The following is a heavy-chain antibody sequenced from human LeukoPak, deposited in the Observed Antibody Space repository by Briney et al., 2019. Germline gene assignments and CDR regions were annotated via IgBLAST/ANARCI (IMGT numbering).Heavy chain of an antibody. J-gene: IGHJ4*02. V-gene: IGHV3-23*01. CDR2: ISGSGDST. CDR3: TKDLAASHS. Sequence: PGGSLRLSCAASGFTFSTYAMSWVRQAPGKGLEWVSAISGSGDSTYYADSVKGRFTVSRDNSKNTLFLQMNSLRAEDTAVYYCTKDLAASHSWGPGTLVTVSS. CDR1: GFTFSTYA. D-gene: IGHD6-6*01.